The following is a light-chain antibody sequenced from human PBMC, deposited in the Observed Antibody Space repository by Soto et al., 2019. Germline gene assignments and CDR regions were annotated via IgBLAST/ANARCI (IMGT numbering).Light chain of an antibody. J-gene: IGLJ2*01. V-gene: IGLV2-14*03. CDR2: DVT. CDR3: SSYAGSNIS. CDR1: SSDVGGYNF. Sequence: QSALTQPASVSGSPGQSITISCTGTSSDVGGYNFVSWYQQHPGNAPKLIIYDVTSRPSGVSNRFSGSKSGNTASLTVSGLQAEDEADYYCSSYAGSNISFGGGTKLTVL.